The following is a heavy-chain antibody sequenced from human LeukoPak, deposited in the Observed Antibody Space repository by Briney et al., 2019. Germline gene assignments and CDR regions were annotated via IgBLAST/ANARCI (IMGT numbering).Heavy chain of an antibody. CDR2: INHSGST. Sequence: PSETLSLTCAVYGGSFSGYYWSWIRQPPGKGLEWIGEINHSGSTSYNPSLKSRVTISVDTSKNQFSLKLSSVTAADTAVYYCARFGFAYYDSSGYDYWGQGTLVTVSS. CDR3: ARFGFAYYDSSGYDY. D-gene: IGHD3-22*01. J-gene: IGHJ4*02. CDR1: GGSFSGYY. V-gene: IGHV4-34*01.